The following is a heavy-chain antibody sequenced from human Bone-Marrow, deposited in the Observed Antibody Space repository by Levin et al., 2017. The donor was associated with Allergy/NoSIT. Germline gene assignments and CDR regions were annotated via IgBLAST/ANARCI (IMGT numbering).Heavy chain of an antibody. CDR2: IRGTGDNI. Sequence: GGSLRLSCAGSGVSLTGYDMNWVRQAPGKGLEWISYIRGTGDNIHFADSVKGRFTISRDNARRSLILQMNRLRVEDTAVYFCVREPLYAASSGVFEYWGQGAHVTVSS. J-gene: IGHJ4*02. CDR3: VREPLYAASSGVFEY. V-gene: IGHV3-48*03. D-gene: IGHD2-15*01. CDR1: GVSLTGYD.